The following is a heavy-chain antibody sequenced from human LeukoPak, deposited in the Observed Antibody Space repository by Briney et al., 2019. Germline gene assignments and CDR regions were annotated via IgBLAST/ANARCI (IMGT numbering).Heavy chain of an antibody. V-gene: IGHV4-59*01. J-gene: IGHJ4*02. Sequence: SETLSLTCTVSGGSISSYYWSWIRQPPGKGLEWIGYIYYSGSTNYNPSLKSRVTISVDTSKNQFSLKLSSVTAADTAVYYCARASGSGWPLGGFDYWGQGTLVTVSS. CDR3: ARASGSGWPLGGFDY. D-gene: IGHD6-19*01. CDR1: GGSISSYY. CDR2: IYYSGST.